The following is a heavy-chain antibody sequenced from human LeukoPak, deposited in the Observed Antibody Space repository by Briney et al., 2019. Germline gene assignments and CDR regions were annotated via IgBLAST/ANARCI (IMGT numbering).Heavy chain of an antibody. CDR1: GGSISSYY. CDR3: ARDADY. V-gene: IGHV4-59*01. CDR2: IYYSGST. J-gene: IGHJ4*02. Sequence: SETLSLTCTVSGGSISSYYWSWIRQPPGKGLEWIGYIYYSGSTDYNPSLKSRVTISVDTSKNQFSLKLSSVTAADTAVYYCARDADYWGQGTLVTVSS.